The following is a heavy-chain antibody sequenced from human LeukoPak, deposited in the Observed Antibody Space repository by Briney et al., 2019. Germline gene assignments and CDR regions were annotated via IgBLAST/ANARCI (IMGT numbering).Heavy chain of an antibody. J-gene: IGHJ6*02. CDR2: IKPDGTEK. CDR3: ARGEGIAAYTMDV. CDR1: GFVFSNYW. V-gene: IGHV3-7*01. D-gene: IGHD6-13*01. Sequence: PGGSLRLSCAASGFVFSNYWMSWVRQAPGKGLEWVANIKPDGTEKYYVDSLKGRFTISRDNTKNSLYLQMSSLRVEDTAVYYCARGEGIAAYTMDVWGQGTTVTVSS.